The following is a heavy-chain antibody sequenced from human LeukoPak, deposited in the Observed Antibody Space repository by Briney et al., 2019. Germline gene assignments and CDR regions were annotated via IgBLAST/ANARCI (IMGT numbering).Heavy chain of an antibody. Sequence: WVRQHPGKGLEWIGYIYYSGSTYYNPSLKSRVTISVDTSKNQFSLKLSSVTAADTAVYYCARRGYGLFDYWGQGTLVTVSS. D-gene: IGHD5-18*01. V-gene: IGHV4-31*02. J-gene: IGHJ4*02. CDR2: IYYSGST. CDR3: ARRGYGLFDY.